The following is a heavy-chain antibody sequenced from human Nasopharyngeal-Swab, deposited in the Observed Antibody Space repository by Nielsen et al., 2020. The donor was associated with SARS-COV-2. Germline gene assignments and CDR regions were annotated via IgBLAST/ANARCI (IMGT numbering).Heavy chain of an antibody. CDR1: GYTFTRYY. D-gene: IGHD2-15*01. Sequence: ASVKVSCKASGYTFTRYYIHWVRQAPGQGLEWMGIINPGGGSARYSQNFQGRVTMTRDTSTSTVYMELSSLRSEETAVYYCARGGDPREVVAATDCFDPWGQGTLVTVSS. CDR3: ARGGDPREVVAATDCFDP. V-gene: IGHV1-46*01. J-gene: IGHJ5*02. CDR2: INPGGGSA.